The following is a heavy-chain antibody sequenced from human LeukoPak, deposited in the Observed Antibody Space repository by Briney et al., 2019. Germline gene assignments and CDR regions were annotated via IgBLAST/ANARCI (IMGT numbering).Heavy chain of an antibody. CDR2: IYTRGST. Sequence: SETLSLTCTVSGGSINNYYWSWIRQPAGKGLEWIGRIYTRGSTNYNPSLKSRVTMSVDTSKNQFSLKLSSVTVADTAVYYCARGRYCSADICSGGDAFDIWGQGTMVSVSS. CDR1: GGSINNYY. V-gene: IGHV4-4*07. J-gene: IGHJ3*02. CDR3: ARGRYCSADICSGGDAFDI. D-gene: IGHD2-15*01.